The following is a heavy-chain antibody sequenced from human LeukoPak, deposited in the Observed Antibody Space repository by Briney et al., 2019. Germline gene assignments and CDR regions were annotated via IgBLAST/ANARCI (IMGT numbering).Heavy chain of an antibody. Sequence: SETLSLTCTVSGGSISSGGYYWSWIRQHPGKGLEWIGFIYYSGSTYYNPSLKSRVTISVDTSKNQFSLKLSSVTAADAAVYYCARGGNSSCYYGERDNGFDPWGQGTLVTVSS. J-gene: IGHJ5*02. CDR3: ARGGNSSCYYGERDNGFDP. D-gene: IGHD6-13*01. CDR2: IYYSGST. V-gene: IGHV4-31*03. CDR1: GGSISSGGYY.